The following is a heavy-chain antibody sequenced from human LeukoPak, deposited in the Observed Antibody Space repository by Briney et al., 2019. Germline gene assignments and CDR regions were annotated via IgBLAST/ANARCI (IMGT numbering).Heavy chain of an antibody. CDR3: TRTMVVTPTSEFDY. Sequence: GSLRLSCTASGFTFGDYAMSWFRQAPGKGLEWVGFIRSKAYGGTTEYAASVKGRFTISRDDSKSIAYLQMNSLKTEDTAVYYCTRTMVVTPTSEFDYWGQGTLVTVPS. CDR1: GFTFGDYA. D-gene: IGHD2-21*02. CDR2: IRSKAYGGTT. J-gene: IGHJ4*02. V-gene: IGHV3-49*03.